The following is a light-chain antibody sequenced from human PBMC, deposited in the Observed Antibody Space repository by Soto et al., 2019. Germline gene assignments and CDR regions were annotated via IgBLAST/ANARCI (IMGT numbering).Light chain of an antibody. CDR3: QQRSNWLYT. V-gene: IGKV3-11*01. CDR2: DAS. CDR1: QSVTNS. J-gene: IGKJ2*01. Sequence: MVLTQSPATLSLSPGERATLSCRASQSVTNSLAWYQQKPGQAPRLLIYDASNRATGIPVRFSGSGSGTDFTLTISSLEPEDFAVYYCQQRSNWLYTFGQGTKLEIK.